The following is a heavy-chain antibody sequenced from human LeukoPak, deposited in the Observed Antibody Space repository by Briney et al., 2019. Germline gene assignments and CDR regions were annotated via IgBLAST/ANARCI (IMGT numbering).Heavy chain of an antibody. CDR3: ARDSGAYGDYPDY. CDR2: ISGSGGST. V-gene: IGHV3-23*01. CDR1: GFTFSSYA. Sequence: GGSLRLSCAASGFTFSSYAMSWVRQAPGKGLEWVSAISGSGGSTYYADSVKGRFTISRDNSKNTLYLQMNSLRAEDTAVYYCARDSGAYGDYPDYWGQGTLVTVSS. J-gene: IGHJ4*02. D-gene: IGHD4-17*01.